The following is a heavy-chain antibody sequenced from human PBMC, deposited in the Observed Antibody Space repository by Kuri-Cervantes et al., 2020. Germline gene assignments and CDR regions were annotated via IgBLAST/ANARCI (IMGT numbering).Heavy chain of an antibody. CDR1: GFTFSSYA. V-gene: IGHV3-30*18. D-gene: IGHD6-19*01. J-gene: IGHJ6*02. CDR2: ISYDGNDK. CDR3: AKSYSSGWTYGMDV. Sequence: GESLKISCAASGFTFSSYAMHWVRQAPGKGLEWVAVISYDGNDKYSTDSVKGRFTISRDNSKNTLYLQVNSLTAEDTAVYYCAKSYSSGWTYGMDVWGQGTTVTVSS.